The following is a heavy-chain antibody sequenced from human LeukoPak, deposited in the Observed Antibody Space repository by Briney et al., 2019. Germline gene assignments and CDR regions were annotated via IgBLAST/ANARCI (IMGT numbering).Heavy chain of an antibody. D-gene: IGHD2-21*01. V-gene: IGHV3-30*04. Sequence: GTSLRLSCAASGFTFSSYAIHWVRQAPGKGLEWVAVISFDGTHDFYADSVKGRFTISRDNAKNTLYLQMNSLRADDTALYYCARSRYSSGRGAFEYWGQGTLVTVSS. CDR2: ISFDGTHD. CDR3: ARSRYSSGRGAFEY. CDR1: GFTFSSYA. J-gene: IGHJ4*02.